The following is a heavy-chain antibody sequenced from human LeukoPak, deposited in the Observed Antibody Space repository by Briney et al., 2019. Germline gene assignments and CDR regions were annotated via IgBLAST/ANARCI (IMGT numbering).Heavy chain of an antibody. CDR1: GFTFSSYG. D-gene: IGHD2-2*01. CDR2: ISGDGRIT. Sequence: GGSLRLSCAASGFTFSSYGMHWVRQAPGKGLEWVSAISGDGRITHHADSVKGRFTISRDNSKNTLYLQMNSLRAEDTAVYYCATKGLVSVPSRYHFDYWGQGTLVTVSS. J-gene: IGHJ4*02. V-gene: IGHV3-23*01. CDR3: ATKGLVSVPSRYHFDY.